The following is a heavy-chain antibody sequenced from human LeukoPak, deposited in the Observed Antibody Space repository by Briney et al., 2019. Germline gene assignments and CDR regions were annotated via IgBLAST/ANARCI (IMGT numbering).Heavy chain of an antibody. CDR3: ARGPSIRPVRYFDWLPPRRGWFDP. Sequence: SETLSLTCAVYGGSFSGYYWSWIRQPPGKGLEWIGEINHSGSTNYNPSLKSRVTISVDTSKNQFSLKLSSVTAADTAVYYCARGPSIRPVRYFDWLPPRRGWFDPWGQGTLVTVSS. D-gene: IGHD3-9*01. J-gene: IGHJ5*02. V-gene: IGHV4-34*01. CDR1: GGSFSGYY. CDR2: INHSGST.